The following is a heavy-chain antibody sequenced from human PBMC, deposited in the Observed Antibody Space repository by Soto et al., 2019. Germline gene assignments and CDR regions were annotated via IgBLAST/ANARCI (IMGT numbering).Heavy chain of an antibody. Sequence: GGSLRLSCVGSGFTLSSFIMSWVRQTPGKGLEWVSSITTGNDYISYADSVKGRFTISRDNAKNSLFLRMNSLRADDTALYFCARDSYSSLFDSWGQGTLVTVSS. CDR2: ITTGNDYI. J-gene: IGHJ5*01. CDR3: ARDSYSSLFDS. D-gene: IGHD6-19*01. CDR1: GFTLSSFI. V-gene: IGHV3-21*01.